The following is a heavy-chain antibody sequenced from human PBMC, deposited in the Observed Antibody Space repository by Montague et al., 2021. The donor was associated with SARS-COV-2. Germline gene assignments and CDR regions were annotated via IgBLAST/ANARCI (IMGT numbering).Heavy chain of an antibody. V-gene: IGHV4-39*07. D-gene: IGHD5-12*01. CDR2: IYYSGST. CDR3: AGGGYSGYWDY. Sequence: SETLSLTCTISGGSISSRSYYWGWIRQPPGKGLEWIGSIYYSGSTYYNPSLKSRVTISVDTSKNQFSLKLSSVTAADMAVYYCAGGGYSGYWDYWGQGTLVTVSP. J-gene: IGHJ4*02. CDR1: GGSISSRSYY.